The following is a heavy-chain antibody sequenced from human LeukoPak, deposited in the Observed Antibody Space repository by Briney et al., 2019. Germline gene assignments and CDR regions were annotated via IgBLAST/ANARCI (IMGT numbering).Heavy chain of an antibody. CDR3: ANDYGGNSGQAVAY. CDR2: ISYDGSNK. CDR1: GFIFSSYG. Sequence: GGSLRLSCAASGFIFSSYGMHWVRQAPGKGLEWVAVISYDGSNKYYADSVKGRFTISRDNSKNTLYLQMNSLRAEDTAVYYCANDYGGNSGQAVAYWGQGTLVTVSS. D-gene: IGHD4-23*01. J-gene: IGHJ4*02. V-gene: IGHV3-30*18.